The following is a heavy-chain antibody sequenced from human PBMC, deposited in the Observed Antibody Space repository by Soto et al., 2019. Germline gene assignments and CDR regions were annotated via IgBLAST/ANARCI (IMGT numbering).Heavy chain of an antibody. D-gene: IGHD3-22*01. CDR3: ARPDSSGYYGDY. J-gene: IGHJ4*02. V-gene: IGHV3-30-3*01. CDR1: GFTFSSYA. Sequence: PGGSLRLSCAASGFTFSSYAMHWVRQAPGKGLEWVAVISYDGSNKYYADSVKGRFTISRDNSKNTLYLQMNSLRAEDTAVYYCARPDSSGYYGDYWGQGTLVTVS. CDR2: ISYDGSNK.